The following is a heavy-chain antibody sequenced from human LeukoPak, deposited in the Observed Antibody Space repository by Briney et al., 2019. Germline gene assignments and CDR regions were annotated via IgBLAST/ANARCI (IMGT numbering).Heavy chain of an antibody. Sequence: GGSLRLSCAASGFTFSAYWVVWVRQAPGKGLEWVSSISSSSYIYYADSVKGRFTISRDNAKNSLYLQMNSLRAEDTAVYYCARDKGSSGWPFDYWGQGTLVTVSS. CDR2: ISSSSYI. CDR1: GFTFSAYW. D-gene: IGHD6-19*01. V-gene: IGHV3-69-1*01. J-gene: IGHJ4*02. CDR3: ARDKGSSGWPFDY.